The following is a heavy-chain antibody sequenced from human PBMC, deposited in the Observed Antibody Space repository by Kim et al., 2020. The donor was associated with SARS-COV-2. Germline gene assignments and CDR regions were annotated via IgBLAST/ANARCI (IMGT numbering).Heavy chain of an antibody. J-gene: IGHJ4*02. D-gene: IGHD2-21*02. CDR2: INPNGGGA. CDR1: GYTFIDYY. V-gene: IGHV1-2*02. CDR3: ARAGCLGSNCYSGIPHY. Sequence: ASVKVSCKASGYTFIDYYIHWVRQAPGQGLEWVGWINPNGGGAKYAQNFQGRVTMTSDTSINTAYIELNDLISDDTAIFFCARAGCLGSNCYSGIPHYWGQGTLVTVSP.